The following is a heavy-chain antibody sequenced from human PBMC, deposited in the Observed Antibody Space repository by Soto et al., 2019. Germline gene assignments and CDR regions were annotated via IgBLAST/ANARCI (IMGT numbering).Heavy chain of an antibody. CDR3: ARHGGPREDWGYYFDY. CDR2: IYPDRSET. CDR1: GYGFTGYW. Sequence: GESLKISCKASGYGFTGYWIGWVRQMPGKGLEWMGVIYPDRSETRYNPSFQGQVIISCDKPIGTAYVQWSSLEASDTAIYYCARHGGPREDWGYYFDYWGQGTLVTVS. V-gene: IGHV5-51*01. D-gene: IGHD7-27*01. J-gene: IGHJ4*02.